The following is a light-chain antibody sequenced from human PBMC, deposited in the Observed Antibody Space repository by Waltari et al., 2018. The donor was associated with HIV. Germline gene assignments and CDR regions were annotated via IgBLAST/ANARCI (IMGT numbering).Light chain of an antibody. Sequence: QSALTQPASVSGSPGQAITIHCTGNRQDVGRYNPVSLYQHHPGKAPKPMIYGVSKRPSGVSNRFSGSKSGNTASLTISGLQAEDEADYYCCSYADSNTLFGGGTKVTVL. CDR2: GVS. CDR3: CSYADSNTL. V-gene: IGLV2-23*02. J-gene: IGLJ2*01. CDR1: RQDVGRYNP.